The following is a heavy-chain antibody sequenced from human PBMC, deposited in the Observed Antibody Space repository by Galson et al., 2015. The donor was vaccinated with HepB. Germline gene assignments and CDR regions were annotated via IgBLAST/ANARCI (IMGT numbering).Heavy chain of an antibody. Sequence: SLRLSCAASGFTFSSHAMAWVRQAPGKGLVWVSAISGSADYTYYADSVKGRFTISRDNSKNTLHLQMISLRADDTALYYCAKDRRKAITYTSGWGSYFDSWGQGALVTVSS. CDR2: ISGSADYT. CDR1: GFTFSSHA. J-gene: IGHJ4*02. D-gene: IGHD6-19*01. CDR3: AKDRRKAITYTSGWGSYFDS. V-gene: IGHV3-23*01.